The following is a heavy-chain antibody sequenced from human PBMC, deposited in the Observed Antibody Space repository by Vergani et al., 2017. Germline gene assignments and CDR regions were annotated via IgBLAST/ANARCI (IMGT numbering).Heavy chain of an antibody. CDR1: GGSISSSSYY. D-gene: IGHD2-21*01. Sequence: QLQLQESGPGLVKPSETLSLTCTVSGGSISSSSYYWGWIRQPPGKGLEWIGSIYYSGSTYYNPSLKSRVTISVDTSKNQFSLKLSSVTAADTAVYYCARGDSAPGPQFDYWGQGTLVTVSS. V-gene: IGHV4-39*07. J-gene: IGHJ4*02. CDR2: IYYSGST. CDR3: ARGDSAPGPQFDY.